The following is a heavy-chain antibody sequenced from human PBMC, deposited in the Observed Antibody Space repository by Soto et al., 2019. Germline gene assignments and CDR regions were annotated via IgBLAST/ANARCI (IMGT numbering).Heavy chain of an antibody. CDR1: GGSISSGGYY. CDR3: ARVGAGRIRLPSIVVVPAAMWRDGMDV. D-gene: IGHD2-2*01. Sequence: SETLSLTCTVSGGSISSGGYYWSWIRQHPGKGLEWIGYIYYSGSTYYNPSLKSRVTISVDTSKNQFSLKLSSVTAADTAVYYCARVGAGRIRLPSIVVVPAAMWRDGMDVWGQGTTVTVSS. J-gene: IGHJ6*02. CDR2: IYYSGST. V-gene: IGHV4-31*03.